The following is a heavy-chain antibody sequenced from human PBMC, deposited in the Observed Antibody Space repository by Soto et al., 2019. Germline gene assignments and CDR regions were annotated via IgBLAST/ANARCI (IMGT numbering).Heavy chain of an antibody. Sequence: GGSLRLSCAASGFTFSSYSMNWVRQAPGKGLEWVSYISSSSSTIYYADSVKGRFTISRDNAKNSLYLQMNSLRDEDTAVYYCARDLRRTGMVYAMYYYYGMDVWGQGTTVTVSS. J-gene: IGHJ6*02. V-gene: IGHV3-48*02. CDR3: ARDLRRTGMVYAMYYYYGMDV. D-gene: IGHD2-8*01. CDR1: GFTFSSYS. CDR2: ISSSSSTI.